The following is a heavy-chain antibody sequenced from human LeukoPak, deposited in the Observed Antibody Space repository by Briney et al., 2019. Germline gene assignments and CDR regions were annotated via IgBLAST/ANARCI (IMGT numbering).Heavy chain of an antibody. CDR2: ISAYNGNT. V-gene: IGHV1-18*04. CDR1: GYTVTSYG. Sequence: EASVKVSCKASGYTVTSYGSSWVRQAPGQRLKWMGWISAYNGNTNYAQKPQGRVTMTTDTSTSTAYMELRSLRSDDTAVYYCARVSTSCYEFDYWGQGTLVTVSS. CDR3: ARVSTSCYEFDY. D-gene: IGHD2-2*01. J-gene: IGHJ4*02.